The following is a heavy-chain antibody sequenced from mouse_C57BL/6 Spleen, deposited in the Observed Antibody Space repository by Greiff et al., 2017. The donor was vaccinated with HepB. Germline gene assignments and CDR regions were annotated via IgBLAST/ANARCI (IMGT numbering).Heavy chain of an antibody. D-gene: IGHD1-1*01. CDR2: FHPYNDDT. Sequence: QVQLQQSGAELVKPGASVKMSCKASGYTFTTYPIEWVKQKHGKSLEWIGNFHPYNDDTKYNEKFKGKATLTVEKSSSTVYLELSRLTSDDSAVYYCARGTYGSGGCYYAMDYWGQGTSVTVSS. CDR3: ARGTYGSGGCYYAMDY. V-gene: IGHV1-47*01. CDR1: GYTFTTYP. J-gene: IGHJ4*01.